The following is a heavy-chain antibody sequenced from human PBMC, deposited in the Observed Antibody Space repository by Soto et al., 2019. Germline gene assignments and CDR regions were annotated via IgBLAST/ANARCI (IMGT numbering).Heavy chain of an antibody. D-gene: IGHD3-10*01. J-gene: IGHJ6*02. CDR3: ARHLNYYGSGSYGAYYYYGMDV. CDR1: GGSISSSSYY. V-gene: IGHV4-39*01. Sequence: PSETLSLTCTVSGGSISSSSYYWGWIRQPPGKGLEWIGSIYYSGNTYYNPSLKSRVTISVDTSKNKLSLKLSSVTAADTAVYYCARHLNYYGSGSYGAYYYYGMDVWGQGTTVTVSS. CDR2: IYYSGNT.